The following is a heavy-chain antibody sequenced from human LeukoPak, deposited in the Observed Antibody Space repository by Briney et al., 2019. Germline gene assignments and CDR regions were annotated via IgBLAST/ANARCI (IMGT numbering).Heavy chain of an antibody. V-gene: IGHV3-64*01. Sequence: PGGSLRLSCAASGFTFSSYAMHWVRQAPGKGLEYVSAISSNGGSTYYANSAKGRFTIPRDNSKNTLYLQMGSLRAEDMAVYYCARGDTAMVPQFDYWGQGTLVTVSS. CDR1: GFTFSSYA. CDR2: ISSNGGST. D-gene: IGHD5-18*01. J-gene: IGHJ4*02. CDR3: ARGDTAMVPQFDY.